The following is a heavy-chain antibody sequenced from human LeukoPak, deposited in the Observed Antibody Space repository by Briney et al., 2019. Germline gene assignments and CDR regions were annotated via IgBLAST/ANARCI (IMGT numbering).Heavy chain of an antibody. CDR3: ARGYGGNSGAFDY. V-gene: IGHV3-33*01. CDR1: GFSFSSYG. D-gene: IGHD4-23*01. Sequence: GGSLRLSCAASGFSFSSYGMHWVRQAPGKGLEWLAVIWYDGSNKYYADSVKGRFTISRDNSKNTLYLQMNSLRAEDTAVYYCARGYGGNSGAFDYWGQGTLVTVSS. CDR2: IWYDGSNK. J-gene: IGHJ4*02.